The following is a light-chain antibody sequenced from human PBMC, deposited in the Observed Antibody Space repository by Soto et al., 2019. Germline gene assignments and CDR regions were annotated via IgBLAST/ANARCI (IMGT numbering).Light chain of an antibody. J-gene: IGKJ1*01. CDR2: AAS. CDR3: QKYNSAPRT. CDR1: QGIRNY. Sequence: DIPMTQSPSSLSASVGDRVTITCRASQGIRNYLAWYQQKPGKVPKLLIYAASTLQSGDTSRFSGSGSGTDFTLTISSLQPEDVAPYYCQKYNSAPRTFGQGTKVEIK. V-gene: IGKV1-27*01.